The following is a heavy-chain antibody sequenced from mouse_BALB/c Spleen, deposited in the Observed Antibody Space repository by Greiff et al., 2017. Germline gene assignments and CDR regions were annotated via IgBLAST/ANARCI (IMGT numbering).Heavy chain of an antibody. CDR3: ARAYYDYVKGYFDY. J-gene: IGHJ2*01. CDR1: GFTFSSYA. CDR2: ISSGGST. D-gene: IGHD2-4*01. Sequence: DVKLVESGGGLVKPGGSLKLSCAASGFTFSSYAMSWVRQTPEKRLEWVASISSGGSTYYPDSVKGRFTISRDNARNILYLQMSSLRSEDTAMYYCARAYYDYVKGYFDYWGQGTTLTVSS. V-gene: IGHV5-6-5*01.